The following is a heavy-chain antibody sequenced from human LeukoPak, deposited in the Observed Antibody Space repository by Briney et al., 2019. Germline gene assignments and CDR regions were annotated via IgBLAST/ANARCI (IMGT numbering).Heavy chain of an antibody. CDR3: ARVVWYGSGSYSHYYYYYYMDV. J-gene: IGHJ6*03. CDR2: IYYSGST. Sequence: PSETLSLTCTGSGGSISSSSYYWGWIRQPPGKGLEWIGYIYYSGSTNYNPSLKSRVTISVDTSKNQFSLKLSSVTAADTAVYYCARVVWYGSGSYSHYYYYYYMDVWGKGTTVTVSS. CDR1: GGSISSSSYY. V-gene: IGHV4-61*05. D-gene: IGHD3-10*01.